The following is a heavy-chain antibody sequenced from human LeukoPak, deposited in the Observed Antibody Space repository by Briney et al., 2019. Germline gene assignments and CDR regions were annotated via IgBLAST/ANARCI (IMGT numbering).Heavy chain of an antibody. CDR1: GFTFSSFE. V-gene: IGHV3-48*03. Sequence: PGGSLRLSCAASGFTFSSFEMNWVRQAPGKGLEWLSYISSSGSTKHYADSVKGRFTISRDNAKNSLYLQMNSLRAEDTAVYYCARGVRKYSSSAGHFYWGQGTLVTVSS. D-gene: IGHD6-6*01. J-gene: IGHJ4*02. CDR3: ARGVRKYSSSAGHFY. CDR2: ISSSGSTK.